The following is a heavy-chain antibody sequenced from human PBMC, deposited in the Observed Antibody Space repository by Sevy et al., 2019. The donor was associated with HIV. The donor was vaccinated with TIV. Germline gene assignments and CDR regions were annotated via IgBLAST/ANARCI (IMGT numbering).Heavy chain of an antibody. V-gene: IGHV3-15*01. CDR3: TTTLSTAHYMVV. CDR1: GLSFTSAW. D-gene: IGHD2-2*01. J-gene: IGHJ6*02. CDR2: IKSKTDGERT. Sequence: GGSLRLSCAASGLSFTSAWMSWVRQAPGKGLEWVSRIKSKTDGERTDYPAPVRGRFTISRDDSNNTLYLQMNSLETEDTAVYYCTTTLSTAHYMVVWGQGTTVTVSS.